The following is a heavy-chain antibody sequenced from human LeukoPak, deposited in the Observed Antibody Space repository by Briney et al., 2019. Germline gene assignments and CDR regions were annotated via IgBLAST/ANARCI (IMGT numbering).Heavy chain of an antibody. V-gene: IGHV3-23*01. D-gene: IGHD3-3*01. CDR1: GFTFSSYA. J-gene: IGHJ4*02. CDR2: ISATGGSI. Sequence: GGSLRLSCVASGFTFSSYAMSWVRQAPGKGLEWVSTISATGGSIYYADSVKGRLTISRDNSKNTLYLQMNSLRAEDTAVYYCANVYYDFWSGPGRSYYFDYWGQGTLVTVSS. CDR3: ANVYYDFWSGPGRSYYFDY.